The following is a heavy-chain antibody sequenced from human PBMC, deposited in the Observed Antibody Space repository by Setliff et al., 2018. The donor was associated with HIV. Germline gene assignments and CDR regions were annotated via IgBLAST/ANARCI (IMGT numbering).Heavy chain of an antibody. CDR2: IYYSGST. CDR3: AREPDY. D-gene: IGHD1-1*01. J-gene: IGHJ4*02. V-gene: IGHV4-39*01. CDR1: GGSISSSHY. Sequence: PSETLSLTCAVSGGSISSSHYWSWIRQPPGKGLEWIGSIYYSGSTNYNPSLKSRVTISMDTSRNQFSLKLTSMTAADTAVYYCAREPDYWGQGTLVTVSS.